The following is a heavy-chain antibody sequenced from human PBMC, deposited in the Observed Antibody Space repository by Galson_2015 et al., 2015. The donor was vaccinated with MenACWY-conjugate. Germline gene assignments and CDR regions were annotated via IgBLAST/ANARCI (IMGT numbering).Heavy chain of an antibody. CDR2: IKQDGREK. J-gene: IGHJ4*02. V-gene: IGHV3-7*03. CDR1: GFAFSSYW. CDR3: ARDTRGHFDY. Sequence: SLRLSCAVSGFAFSSYWMSWVRQAPGKGLEWVANIKQDGREKNYVDSVKGRFTISRDNADNSVYLQMDSLRVEDTAVYYCARDTRGHFDYWAREPWSPSRQ.